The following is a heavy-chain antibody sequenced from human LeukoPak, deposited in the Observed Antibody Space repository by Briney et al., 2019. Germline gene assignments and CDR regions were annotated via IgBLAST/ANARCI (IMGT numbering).Heavy chain of an antibody. CDR1: GFAFSSYW. D-gene: IGHD3-22*01. Sequence: GGSLRLSCAASGFAFSSYWMSWVRQAPGKGLEWVANIKRDGSDTYYVDSVKGRFTISRDNAKNSLYLQLNSLRAEDTAVYYCARDANYYDSRGENYFNCWGQGTLVTVSS. V-gene: IGHV3-7*01. CDR2: IKRDGSDT. J-gene: IGHJ4*02. CDR3: ARDANYYDSRGENYFNC.